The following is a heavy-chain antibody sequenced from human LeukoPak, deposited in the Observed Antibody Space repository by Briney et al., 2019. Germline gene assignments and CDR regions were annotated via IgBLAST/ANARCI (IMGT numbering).Heavy chain of an antibody. V-gene: IGHV3-9*01. CDR1: GFTFDDYA. Sequence: GGSLRLSCAASGFTFDDYAMHWVRQAPGKGLEWVSGISWNSGSIGYADSVKGRLTISRDNAKNSLYLQMNSLRAEDTALYYCAKDLDAMVRGFLSYWGQGTLVTVSS. D-gene: IGHD3-10*01. CDR2: ISWNSGSI. J-gene: IGHJ4*02. CDR3: AKDLDAMVRGFLSY.